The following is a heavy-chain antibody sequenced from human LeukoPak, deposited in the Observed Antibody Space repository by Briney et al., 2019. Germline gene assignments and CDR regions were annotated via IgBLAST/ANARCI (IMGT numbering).Heavy chain of an antibody. CDR3: ARADDISPRYYYGMDV. CDR2: ISAYYGNT. Sequence: GASVKVSCKASGYTFTSYGISWVRQAPAQGLEWMGWISAYYGNTNYAQKLQGRVTLTTDTSTSTAYMELGSLTSDDTAVYFCARADDISPRYYYGMDVWGPGTTVSVSS. V-gene: IGHV1-18*01. D-gene: IGHD3-9*01. J-gene: IGHJ6*02. CDR1: GYTFTSYG.